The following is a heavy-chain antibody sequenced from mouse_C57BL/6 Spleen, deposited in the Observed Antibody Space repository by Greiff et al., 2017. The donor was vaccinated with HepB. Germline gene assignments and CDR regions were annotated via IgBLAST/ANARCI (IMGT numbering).Heavy chain of an antibody. CDR2: IDPSDSYT. V-gene: IGHV1-59*01. CDR1: GYTFTSYW. CDR3: ARGEDGGYFPFAY. D-gene: IGHD2-3*01. J-gene: IGHJ3*01. Sequence: QVQLKQPGAELVRPGTSVKLSCKASGYTFTSYWMHWVKQRPGQGLEWIGVIDPSDSYTNYNQKFKGKATLTVDTSSSTAYMQLSSLTSEDSAVYYCARGEDGGYFPFAYWGQGTLVTVSA.